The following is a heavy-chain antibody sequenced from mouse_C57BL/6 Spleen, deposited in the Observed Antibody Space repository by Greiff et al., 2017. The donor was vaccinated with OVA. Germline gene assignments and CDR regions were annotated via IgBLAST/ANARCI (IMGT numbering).Heavy chain of an antibody. CDR2: IYPSDSET. CDR3: ATKTSSYGSSPYWYFDV. D-gene: IGHD1-1*01. Sequence: QVQLQQPGAELVRPGSSVKLSCKASGYTFTSYWMDWVKQRPGQGLEWIGNIYPSDSETHYNQKFKDKATLTVDKSSSTAYMQLSSLKSEDSAVYYWATKTSSYGSSPYWYFDVWGTGTTVTVSS. CDR1: GYTFTSYW. V-gene: IGHV1-61*01. J-gene: IGHJ1*03.